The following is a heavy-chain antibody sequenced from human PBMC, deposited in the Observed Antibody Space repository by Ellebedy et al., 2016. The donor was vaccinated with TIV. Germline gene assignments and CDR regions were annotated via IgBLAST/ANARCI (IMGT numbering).Heavy chain of an antibody. CDR2: ISSSSSTI. CDR1: GFTFSSYS. V-gene: IGHV3-48*02. Sequence: GESLKISCAASGFTFSSYSMNWVRQAPGKGLEWVSYISSSSSTIYYADSVKGRFTISRDNAKNSLYLQMNSLRDEDTAVYYCARDFDLGGAVAGPDAFDIWGQGTMVTVSS. D-gene: IGHD6-19*01. J-gene: IGHJ3*02. CDR3: ARDFDLGGAVAGPDAFDI.